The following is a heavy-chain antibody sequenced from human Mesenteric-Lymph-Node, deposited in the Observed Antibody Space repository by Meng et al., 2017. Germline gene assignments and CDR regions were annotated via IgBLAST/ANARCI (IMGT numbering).Heavy chain of an antibody. J-gene: IGHJ1*01. CDR2: MNFYSGNA. D-gene: IGHD4-23*01. Sequence: ASVKVSCKASGYTFTNYDIYWVRQAPGQGLEWMGWMNFYSGNAGYAQKFQGRVTMARDTSTSTVYMELSSLRSEDTAVYYCAREDYGGNSRAGPEYFQHWGQGTLVTVSS. CDR1: GYTFTNYD. V-gene: IGHV1-8*01. CDR3: AREDYGGNSRAGPEYFQH.